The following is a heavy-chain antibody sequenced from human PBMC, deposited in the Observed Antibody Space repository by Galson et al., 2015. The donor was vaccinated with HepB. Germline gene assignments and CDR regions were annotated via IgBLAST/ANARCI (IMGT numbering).Heavy chain of an antibody. D-gene: IGHD1-20*01. J-gene: IGHJ4*02. CDR3: AKDDDSRYNWNYFGD. CDR2: VNGRGDNT. V-gene: IGHV3-23*01. CDR1: GFTFTGHA. Sequence: SLRLSCAASGFTFTGHAMSWVRQAPGKGLEWVSSVNGRGDNTYYPDSVKGRFTISRDNSKNTLYLQMGSLRVEDTAVYYCAKDDDSRYNWNYFGDWGQRTLVTVSS.